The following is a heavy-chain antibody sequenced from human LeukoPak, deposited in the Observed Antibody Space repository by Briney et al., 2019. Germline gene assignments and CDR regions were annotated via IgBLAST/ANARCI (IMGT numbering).Heavy chain of an antibody. CDR1: GFGFDDYA. Sequence: GGSLRLSCEASGFGFDDYAMHWVRQAPGKGLEWVSGISWNSGSIGYADSVKGRFTISRDNAKNSLYLQMNSLRAEDTALYYCAKDGSGSYYQGGYYYYFGLDVWGQGTTVTVSS. V-gene: IGHV3-9*01. CDR3: AKDGSGSYYQGGYYYYFGLDV. J-gene: IGHJ6*02. D-gene: IGHD3-10*01. CDR2: ISWNSGSI.